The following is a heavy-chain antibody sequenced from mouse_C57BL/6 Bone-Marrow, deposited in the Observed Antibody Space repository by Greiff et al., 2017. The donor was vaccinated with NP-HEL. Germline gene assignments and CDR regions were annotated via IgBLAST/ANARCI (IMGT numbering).Heavy chain of an antibody. CDR2: IHPNSGST. V-gene: IGHV1-64*01. Sequence: QVQLQQPGAELVKPGASVKLSCKASGYTFTSYWMHWVTQRPGQGLEWIGMIHPNSGSTNYNEKFKSKATLTVDKSSSTAYMQLSSLTSEDSAVYYCARGGLFITPFAYWGQGTLVTVSA. D-gene: IGHD1-1*01. CDR1: GYTFTSYW. CDR3: ARGGLFITPFAY. J-gene: IGHJ3*01.